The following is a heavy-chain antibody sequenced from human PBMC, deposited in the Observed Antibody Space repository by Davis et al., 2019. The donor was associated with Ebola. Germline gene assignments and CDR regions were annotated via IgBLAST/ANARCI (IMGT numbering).Heavy chain of an antibody. CDR2: IYYSGST. CDR1: GGPISSYY. D-gene: IGHD3-3*01. Sequence: SEPLSLTCTVSGGPISSYYWSWIRQPPGKGLEWIGYIYYSGSTNYNPSLKSRVTISVDTSKNQSSLKLSSVTAADTAVYYCARVNYDFWSGYANWFDPWGQGTLVTVSS. V-gene: IGHV4-59*01. J-gene: IGHJ5*02. CDR3: ARVNYDFWSGYANWFDP.